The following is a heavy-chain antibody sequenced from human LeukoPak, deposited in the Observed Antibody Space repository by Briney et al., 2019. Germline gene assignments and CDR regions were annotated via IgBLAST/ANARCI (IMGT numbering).Heavy chain of an antibody. CDR3: ARLGLYSSEERASADY. Sequence: ASVKVSCKASGYTFTSYAMHCVRQAPGQRLEWVGWINAGNGNTKYSQKFQGRVTITRDTSASTAYMELSSLRSEDTAVYDCARLGLYSSEERASADYWGQGTLVTVSS. CDR1: GYTFTSYA. CDR2: INAGNGNT. D-gene: IGHD6-19*01. J-gene: IGHJ4*02. V-gene: IGHV1-3*01.